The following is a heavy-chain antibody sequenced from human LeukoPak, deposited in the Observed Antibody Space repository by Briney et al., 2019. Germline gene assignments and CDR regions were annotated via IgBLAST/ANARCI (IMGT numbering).Heavy chain of an antibody. D-gene: IGHD1-20*01. CDR2: ISTSSTYI. V-gene: IGHV3-21*01. Sequence: GGSLRLSCAASGFTFSSYSMNWVRQAPGKGLEWVSSISTSSTYIYYADSVKGRFTISRDNAKNSLYLQMNSLRAEDTAVYFCARDPPFIIGTTFFDYWGQGTLVTVSS. CDR3: ARDPPFIIGTTFFDY. J-gene: IGHJ4*02. CDR1: GFTFSSYS.